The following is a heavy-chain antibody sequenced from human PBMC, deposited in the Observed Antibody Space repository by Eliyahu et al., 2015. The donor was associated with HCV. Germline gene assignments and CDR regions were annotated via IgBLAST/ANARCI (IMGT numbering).Heavy chain of an antibody. CDR2: ISSSSSYT. D-gene: IGHD2-8*01. Sequence: QVQLVESGGGLVKPGGSXRLSCAASGFXFSDYXMSWIRQAPGKGLEXVSNISSSSSYTNYADSVKGRFTISRDNAKNSLYLQMNSLRAEDTAVYYCARAVFPDWYLDLWGRGTLVTVSS. V-gene: IGHV3-11*05. J-gene: IGHJ2*01. CDR3: ARAVFPDWYLDL. CDR1: GFXFSDYX.